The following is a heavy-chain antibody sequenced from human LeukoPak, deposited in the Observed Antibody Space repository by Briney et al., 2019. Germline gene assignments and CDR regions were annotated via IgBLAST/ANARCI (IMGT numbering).Heavy chain of an antibody. V-gene: IGHV1-69*06. CDR2: IIPIFGTA. CDR3: ARIREYDSSEVDV. Sequence: ASVKVSCKASGGAFSSYAISWVRQAPGQGLEWMGGIIPIFGTANYAQKFQGRVTITADKSTSTAYMELSSLRSEDTAVYYCARIREYDSSEVDVWGKGTTVTVSS. J-gene: IGHJ6*04. D-gene: IGHD3-22*01. CDR1: GGAFSSYA.